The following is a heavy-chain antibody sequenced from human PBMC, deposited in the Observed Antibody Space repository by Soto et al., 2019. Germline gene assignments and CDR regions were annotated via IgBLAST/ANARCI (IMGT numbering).Heavy chain of an antibody. Sequence: EVQLLESGGGLVQPGGSLRLSCAASGFTFSSYAMSWVRQAPGKGLEWVSGISGSGGSTYYADSVKGRFTISRDNSKNALCLQMNSLRAGDPALYYGAKGGQARGGGYFDYWGQGTLVTVSS. V-gene: IGHV3-23*01. CDR1: GFTFSSYA. CDR3: AKGGQARGGGYFDY. CDR2: ISGSGGST. D-gene: IGHD3-10*01. J-gene: IGHJ4*02.